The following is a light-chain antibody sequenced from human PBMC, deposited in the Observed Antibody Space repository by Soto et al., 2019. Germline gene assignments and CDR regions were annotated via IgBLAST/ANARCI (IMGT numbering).Light chain of an antibody. V-gene: IGKV3-15*01. Sequence: ETVMTQSPATLSVSPGERATFSCRASQSVSSNLAWYQHKPGQAPRLLIYGASTRATGIPVRFSGSGSGTEFTLTISSLQSEDFEVFYCQQYNNWPYTFGQGTKVDIK. CDR1: QSVSSN. J-gene: IGKJ2*01. CDR2: GAS. CDR3: QQYNNWPYT.